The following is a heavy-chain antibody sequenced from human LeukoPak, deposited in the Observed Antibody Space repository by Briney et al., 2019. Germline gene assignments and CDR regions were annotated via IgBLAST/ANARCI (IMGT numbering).Heavy chain of an antibody. CDR2: VGGSGDST. V-gene: IGHV3-23*01. Sequence: GGSLRLSCAASGFTFSTYAMSWVRQAPGKGLEWVSTVGGSGDSTYYTDSVKGRFTISRDNAKNTLYLQMNSLRAEDTAVYYCARHLNYYLDYWGQGTLVTVSS. J-gene: IGHJ4*02. D-gene: IGHD3-10*01. CDR1: GFTFSTYA. CDR3: ARHLNYYLDY.